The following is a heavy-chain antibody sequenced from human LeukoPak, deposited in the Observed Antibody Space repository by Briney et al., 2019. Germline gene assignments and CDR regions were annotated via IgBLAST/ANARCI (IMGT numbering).Heavy chain of an antibody. CDR3: ARQSSSELLRDWYFDL. Sequence: PSETLSLTCTVSGGSISSYYWSWIRQPPGKGLEWIGYIYYSGSTNYNPSLKSRVTTSVDTSKNQFSLRLSSVTAADTAVYYCARQSSSELLRDWYFDLRGRGTLVTVSS. J-gene: IGHJ2*01. D-gene: IGHD1-26*01. V-gene: IGHV4-59*08. CDR1: GGSISSYY. CDR2: IYYSGST.